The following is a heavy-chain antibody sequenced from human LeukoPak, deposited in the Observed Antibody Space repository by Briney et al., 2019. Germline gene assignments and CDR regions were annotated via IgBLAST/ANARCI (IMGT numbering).Heavy chain of an antibody. CDR1: GFTFSSYA. CDR3: AKDSSITNYYYGMDV. D-gene: IGHD2-2*01. V-gene: IGHV3-23*01. J-gene: IGHJ6*02. Sequence: GGSLRLSCEASGFTFSSYAMSWVRQAPGKGLEWVSTISGSAGSTNYADSVKGRFTISRDNSKNTLYLQMNSLRAEDTALYHCAKDSSITNYYYGMDVWGQGTTVTVSS. CDR2: ISGSAGST.